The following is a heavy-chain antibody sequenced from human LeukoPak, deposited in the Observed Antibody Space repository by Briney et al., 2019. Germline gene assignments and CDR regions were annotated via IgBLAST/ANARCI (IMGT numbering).Heavy chain of an antibody. CDR2: ISGSGSST. CDR1: GFTFSSYS. Sequence: GGSLRLSCAASGFTFSSYSMNWVRQAPGKGLEWVSGISGSGSSTFYADSVKGRFTISRDNSENTVYLQMNSLRADDTAVYYCGKTTAGYSSGRYPGWPVDYWGQGTLVTVSS. D-gene: IGHD6-19*01. CDR3: GKTTAGYSSGRYPGWPVDY. V-gene: IGHV3-23*01. J-gene: IGHJ4*02.